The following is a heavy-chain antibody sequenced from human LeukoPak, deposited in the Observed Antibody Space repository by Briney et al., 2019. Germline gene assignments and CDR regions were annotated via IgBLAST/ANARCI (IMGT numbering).Heavy chain of an antibody. Sequence: SETLSLTCTVSGGSISSSSYYWGWIRQPPGKGLEWIGSIYYSVSTYYNPSLKSRVTISVDTSKNQFSLKLSSVTAADTAVYYCARNVLLWFGELLPDYYYGMDVWGQGTTVTVSS. V-gene: IGHV4-39*01. D-gene: IGHD3-10*01. J-gene: IGHJ6*02. CDR2: IYYSVST. CDR3: ARNVLLWFGELLPDYYYGMDV. CDR1: GGSISSSSYY.